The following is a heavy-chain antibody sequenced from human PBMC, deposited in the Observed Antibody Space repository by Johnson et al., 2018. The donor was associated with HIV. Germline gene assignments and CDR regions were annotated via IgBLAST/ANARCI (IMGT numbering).Heavy chain of an antibody. CDR1: GFTVGTKY. V-gene: IGHV3-66*01. D-gene: IGHD6-19*01. CDR3: ARDRGWDAFDI. CDR2: IYSGGST. J-gene: IGHJ3*02. Sequence: LQLVESGGGLVQPGGSLRLSCVASGFTVGTKYMSWIRQAPGKGLEWVSVIYSGGSTYYADSVKGRFTISRDNSKNTVYLQMNSLRGEDTAVYYCARDRGWDAFDIWGQGTMVTVSS.